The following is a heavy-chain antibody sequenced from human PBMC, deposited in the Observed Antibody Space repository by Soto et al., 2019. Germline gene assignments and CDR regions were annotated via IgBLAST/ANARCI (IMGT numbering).Heavy chain of an antibody. CDR1: GFRLSDYS. Sequence: EVQLVESGGASVQPGESLRLSCTGSGFRLSDYSMQWVRQAPGKGLEWVAYSSGVDRTIIFYAGSVKGRFTVSRDDAKNSMYLQMNSLRADDSAVYYCTRGCVGTCWFEHWGQGALVTVSS. CDR2: SSGVDRTII. J-gene: IGHJ4*02. CDR3: TRGCVGTCWFEH. V-gene: IGHV3-48*04. D-gene: IGHD1-1*01.